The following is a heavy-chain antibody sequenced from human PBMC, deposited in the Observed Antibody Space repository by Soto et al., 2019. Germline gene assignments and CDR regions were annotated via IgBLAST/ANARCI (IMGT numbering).Heavy chain of an antibody. V-gene: IGHV1-69*01. D-gene: IGHD3-10*01. Sequence: QVQLAQSGAEVKKPGSSVKVSCKASGGTFSSYAISWVRQAPGQGLEWMGGIIPIFGTANYAQKFQGRVTITADESTSTAYMELSSLRSEDTAVYYCAREEGGYYGSGSYNYYYGMDVWGQGTTVTVSS. CDR2: IIPIFGTA. CDR3: AREEGGYYGSGSYNYYYGMDV. CDR1: GGTFSSYA. J-gene: IGHJ6*02.